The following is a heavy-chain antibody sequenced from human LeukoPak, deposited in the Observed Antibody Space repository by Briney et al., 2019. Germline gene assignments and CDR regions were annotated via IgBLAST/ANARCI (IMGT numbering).Heavy chain of an antibody. J-gene: IGHJ4*02. CDR3: ARYYHILTGGYYFDY. D-gene: IGHD3-9*01. V-gene: IGHV1-69*06. CDR2: IIPIFGTA. Sequence: GSSVKVSSKASGGTFIIYAISWVRQAPGQGLEWMGGIIPIFGTANYAQKFQGRVTITADKSTSTAYMELSSLRSEDTAVYYCARYYHILTGGYYFDYWGEGALVAVSS. CDR1: GGTFIIYA.